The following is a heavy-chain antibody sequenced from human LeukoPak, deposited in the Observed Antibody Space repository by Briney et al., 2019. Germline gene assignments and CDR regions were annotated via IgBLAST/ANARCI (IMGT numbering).Heavy chain of an antibody. Sequence: ASVKVSCKASGYTFTSYGISWVRQAPGQGLERMGWISAYNGNTNYAQKLQGRVTMTTDTSTSTAYMELRSLRSDDTAVYYCARGDYYDSSGYRDYWGQGTLVTVSS. CDR2: ISAYNGNT. V-gene: IGHV1-18*01. J-gene: IGHJ4*02. CDR3: ARGDYYDSSGYRDY. D-gene: IGHD3-22*01. CDR1: GYTFTSYG.